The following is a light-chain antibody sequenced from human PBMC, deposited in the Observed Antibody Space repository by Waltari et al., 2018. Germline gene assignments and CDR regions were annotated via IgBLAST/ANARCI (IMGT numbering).Light chain of an antibody. CDR1: QSINSY. CDR2: GTS. CDR3: QQTYTTPYT. J-gene: IGKJ2*01. Sequence: DIQLTQSPSSLSASPRDRVTITCRASQSINSYLNWYQQKPGKAPKLLIYGTSSLQSGVPSRCSGSGSGTDFSLTINSLQPEDFAAYYCQQTYTTPYTFGQGTKLEIK. V-gene: IGKV1-39*01.